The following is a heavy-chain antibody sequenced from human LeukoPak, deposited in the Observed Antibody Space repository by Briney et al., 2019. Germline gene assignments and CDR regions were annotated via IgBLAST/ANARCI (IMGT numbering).Heavy chain of an antibody. V-gene: IGHV5-51*01. CDR1: GYSFSSDW. D-gene: IGHD2-15*01. CDR3: TRGCSGGSCSRDAMDV. J-gene: IGHJ6*02. CDR2: IFPIDSET. Sequence: GESLKISCKASGYSFSSDWIAWVRQMPGKGLEWMRIIFPIDSETTYSPSFQGQVTISADKSISTAYLQWSSLKASDTAMYYCTRGCSGGSCSRDAMDVWGQGTMVTVSS.